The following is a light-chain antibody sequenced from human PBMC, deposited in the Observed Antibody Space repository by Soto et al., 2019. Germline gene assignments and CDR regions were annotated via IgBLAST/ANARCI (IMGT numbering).Light chain of an antibody. CDR1: SSDVGRYNY. V-gene: IGLV2-11*01. CDR3: CSYAGSPYV. Sequence: SALTQPRSVSGSPGQSVTISCTGTSSDVGRYNYVSWYQHHPGKAPKLMIYDVSTRPSGVPDRFSGSKSGTTASLTISGLQAEDEADYYCCSYAGSPYVFGPGTKVTVL. J-gene: IGLJ1*01. CDR2: DVS.